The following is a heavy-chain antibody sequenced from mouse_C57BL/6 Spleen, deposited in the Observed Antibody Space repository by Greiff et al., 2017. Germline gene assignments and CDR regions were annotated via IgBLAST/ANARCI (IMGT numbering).Heavy chain of an antibody. D-gene: IGHD1-1*01. CDR2: INPNNGGT. J-gene: IGHJ2*01. V-gene: IGHV1-18*01. CDR1: GYTFTDYN. Sequence: VQLKESGPELVKPGASVKIPCKASGYTFTDYNMDWVKQSHGKSLEWIGDINPNNGGTIYNQKFKGKATLTVDKSSSTAYMELRSLTSEDTAVYYCARGKATVVAPFDYWGQGTTLTVSS. CDR3: ARGKATVVAPFDY.